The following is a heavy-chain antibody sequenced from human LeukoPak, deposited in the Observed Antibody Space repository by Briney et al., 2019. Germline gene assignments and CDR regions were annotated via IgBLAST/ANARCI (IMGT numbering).Heavy chain of an antibody. D-gene: IGHD3-22*01. V-gene: IGHV3-21*01. Sequence: GGSLRLSCAASGFTFSSYSMNWVRQAPGKGLEWVSSISSSSSYIYYADSVKGRFTISRDNAKNSLYLQMNSLRAEDTAVYYCANLGEEDTMIVVVPFDYWGQGTLVTVSS. J-gene: IGHJ4*02. CDR2: ISSSSSYI. CDR1: GFTFSSYS. CDR3: ANLGEEDTMIVVVPFDY.